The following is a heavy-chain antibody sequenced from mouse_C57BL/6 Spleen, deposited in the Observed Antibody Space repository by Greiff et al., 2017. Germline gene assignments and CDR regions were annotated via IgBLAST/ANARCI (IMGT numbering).Heavy chain of an antibody. CDR3: ASIYYGNYWYFAV. V-gene: IGHV5-17*01. D-gene: IGHD2-1*01. Sequence: EVQGVESGGGLVKPGGSLKLSCAASGFTFSDYGMHWVRQAPEKGLEWVAYISSGSSTIYYADTVKGRFTISRDNAKNTLFLQMTSLRSEDTAMYYCASIYYGNYWYFAVWGTGTTVTVSS. CDR1: GFTFSDYG. CDR2: ISSGSSTI. J-gene: IGHJ1*03.